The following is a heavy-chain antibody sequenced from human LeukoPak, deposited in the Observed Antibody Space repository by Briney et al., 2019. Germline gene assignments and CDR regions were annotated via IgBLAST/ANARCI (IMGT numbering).Heavy chain of an antibody. J-gene: IGHJ4*02. CDR3: ARDSYSSSWSGLFDY. V-gene: IGHV3-48*04. Sequence: GGSLRLSCAASGFTFSSYSMNWVRQAPGKGLEWVSYISSSSTIYYADSVKGRFTVSRDNAQNSLYLQMNSLRAEDTAVYYCARDSYSSSWSGLFDYWGQGTLVTVSS. CDR1: GFTFSSYS. CDR2: ISSSSTI. D-gene: IGHD6-13*01.